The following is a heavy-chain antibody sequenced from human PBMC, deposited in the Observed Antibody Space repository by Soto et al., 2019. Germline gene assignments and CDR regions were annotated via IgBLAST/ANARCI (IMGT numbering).Heavy chain of an antibody. V-gene: IGHV1-69*13. J-gene: IGHJ4*02. CDR2: IIPIFGTA. CDR1: GGTFSSYA. Sequence: SVNVSCKASGGTFSSYAISWVRQAPGQGLEWMGGIIPIFGTANYAQKFQGRVTITADESTSTAYMELSSLRSEDTAVYYCARHGYVLRYFDWLLSFDYWGQGTLVTVSS. CDR3: ARHGYVLRYFDWLLSFDY. D-gene: IGHD3-9*01.